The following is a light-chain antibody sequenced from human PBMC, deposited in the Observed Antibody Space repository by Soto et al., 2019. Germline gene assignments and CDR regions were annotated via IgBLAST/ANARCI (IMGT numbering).Light chain of an antibody. V-gene: IGLV8-61*01. J-gene: IGLJ1*01. CDR3: QSYDRSLRGYV. Sequence: QTVVTQEPSFSVSPGGTVTLTCGLSSDSVSASHFPSWYQQTPGQAPRTLIYNTNTRSSGVPDRFSGSILGNRAALTITGAQADDESDYYCQSYDRSLRGYVFGTGTKLTVL. CDR2: NTN. CDR1: SDSVSASHF.